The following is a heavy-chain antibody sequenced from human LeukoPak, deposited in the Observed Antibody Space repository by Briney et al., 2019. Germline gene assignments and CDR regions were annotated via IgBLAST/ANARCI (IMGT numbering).Heavy chain of an antibody. CDR3: ARESQYSYYMDV. CDR1: GFTFSSYG. J-gene: IGHJ6*03. Sequence: GGALRLSCAASGFTFSSYGMHWVRQAPGKGLEWVAVISYDGSNKYYADSVKGRFTISRDNSKNTLYLQMNSLRAEDTAVYYCARESQYSYYMDVWGKGTTVTVSS. V-gene: IGHV3-30*03. D-gene: IGHD2/OR15-2a*01. CDR2: ISYDGSNK.